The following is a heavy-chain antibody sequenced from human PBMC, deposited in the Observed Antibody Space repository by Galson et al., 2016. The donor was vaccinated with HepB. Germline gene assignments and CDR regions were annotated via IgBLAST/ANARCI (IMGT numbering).Heavy chain of an antibody. CDR2: VSWDATTI. D-gene: IGHD4-23*01. CDR1: GFTFSSSG. Sequence: SLRLSCAASGFTFSSSGMQWVRQAPGKGLEWVSLVSWDATTIYYADSVKGRFTISRDNSKNSLYLQMNRLTSEDTALYYCARETTIWGNGFQYWGQGTLVTVSS. J-gene: IGHJ4*02. V-gene: IGHV3-43*01. CDR3: ARETTIWGNGFQY.